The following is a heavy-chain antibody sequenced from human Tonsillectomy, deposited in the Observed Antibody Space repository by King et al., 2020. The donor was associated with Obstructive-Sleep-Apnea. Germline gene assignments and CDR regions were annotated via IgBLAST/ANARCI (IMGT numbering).Heavy chain of an antibody. CDR2: ISYDGINI. Sequence: LVQSGGGVVQPGRSLRVSCAASGFTFSSYAMHWVRQAPGKGLEWVAFISYDGINIYHADSVKGRFTISRDNSKNTLYLQMNSLRPEDTAVYYCATESTKDYYDSSGFPDPFDIWGQGTMVTVSS. CDR3: ATESTKDYYDSSGFPDPFDI. CDR1: GFTFSSYA. V-gene: IGHV3-30-3*01. D-gene: IGHD3-22*01. J-gene: IGHJ3*02.